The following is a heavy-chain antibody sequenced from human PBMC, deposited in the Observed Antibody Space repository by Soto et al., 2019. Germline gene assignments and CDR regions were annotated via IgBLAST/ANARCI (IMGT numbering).Heavy chain of an antibody. V-gene: IGHV4-61*01. Sequence: PSETLSLTCTVSGGSVSSGSYYWSWIRQPPGKGLEWIRYIYYSGSTNYNPSLKSRVTISVDTSKNQFSLKLSSVTAADTAVYYCARPLYSYGPMDVWGQGTTVTVSS. CDR3: ARPLYSYGPMDV. CDR2: IYYSGST. CDR1: GGSVSSGSYY. D-gene: IGHD5-18*01. J-gene: IGHJ6*02.